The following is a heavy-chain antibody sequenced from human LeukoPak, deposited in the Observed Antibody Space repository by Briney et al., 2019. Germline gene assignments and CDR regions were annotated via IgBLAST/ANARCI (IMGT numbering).Heavy chain of an antibody. V-gene: IGHV3-30*04. CDR2: MSSDASSE. D-gene: IGHD6-13*01. CDR1: GFTFNIYS. Sequence: HPGRSLRLSCAASGFTFNIYSMYWVRQAPGKGLDWVASMSSDASSEYYADSVQGRFTISRDNSKNMLYLQINSLRAEDTAVYHCARKKMAAAGKGAFDYWGQGTLVTVSS. J-gene: IGHJ4*02. CDR3: ARKKMAAAGKGAFDY.